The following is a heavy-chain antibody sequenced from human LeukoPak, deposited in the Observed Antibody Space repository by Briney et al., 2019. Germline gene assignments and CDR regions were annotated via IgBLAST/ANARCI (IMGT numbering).Heavy chain of an antibody. Sequence: SETLSLTCTVSGGSISSSSYYWGWIRQPPGKGLEWIGSIYYSGSTYYNPSLKSRVTISVDTSKNQFSLKLSSVTAADTAVYYCARIIPPTNWGQGTLVTVSS. CDR3: ARIIPPTN. D-gene: IGHD3-16*01. J-gene: IGHJ4*02. CDR2: IYYSGST. CDR1: GGSISSSSYY. V-gene: IGHV4-39*01.